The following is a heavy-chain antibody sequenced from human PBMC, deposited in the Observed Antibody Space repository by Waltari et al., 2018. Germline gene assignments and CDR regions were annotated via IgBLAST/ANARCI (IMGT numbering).Heavy chain of an antibody. Sequence: EVQLVESGGGLVKPGGSLRLSCAASGFTFSSYSMNWVRQAPGKGLEWVSSISSSSRYIDYADSGKGRFTISRDNAKNSLYLQMNSLRAEDTAVYYCARGGIAARRDFDYWGQGTLVTVSS. CDR1: GFTFSSYS. CDR3: ARGGIAARRDFDY. D-gene: IGHD6-6*01. CDR2: ISSSSRYI. J-gene: IGHJ4*02. V-gene: IGHV3-21*01.